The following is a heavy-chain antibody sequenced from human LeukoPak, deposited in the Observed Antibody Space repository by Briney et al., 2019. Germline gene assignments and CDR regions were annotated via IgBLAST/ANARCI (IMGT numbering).Heavy chain of an antibody. J-gene: IGHJ4*02. D-gene: IGHD3-10*01. CDR2: ISGDGGST. CDR3: AKPEGGGDYFDY. V-gene: IGHV3-43*02. Sequence: PGGSLRLSCAASGFTFDDYAMHWVRQAPGKGLEWVSLISGDGGSTYYADSVKGRFTISRDNSKNSLYLQMNSLRTEDTALYFCAKPEGGGDYFDYWGQGTLVTVSS. CDR1: GFTFDDYA.